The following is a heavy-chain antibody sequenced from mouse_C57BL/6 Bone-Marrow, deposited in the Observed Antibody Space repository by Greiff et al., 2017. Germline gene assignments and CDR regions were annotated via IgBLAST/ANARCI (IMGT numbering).Heavy chain of an antibody. CDR1: GFTFSDFY. CDR3: ARDYCYGSSPSHWYLEF. J-gene: IGHJ1*03. D-gene: IGHD1-1*01. Sequence: EVKLVESGGGLVQSGRSLRLSCATSGFTFSDFYMEWVRQAPGTGLEWIAVSRNKANDYTTEYSASVKGRFIVSRDTSQRLLYRQMDDLRAEDTAMYYCARDYCYGSSPSHWYLEFWGTGTTVTVSS. CDR2: SRNKANDYTT. V-gene: IGHV7-1*01.